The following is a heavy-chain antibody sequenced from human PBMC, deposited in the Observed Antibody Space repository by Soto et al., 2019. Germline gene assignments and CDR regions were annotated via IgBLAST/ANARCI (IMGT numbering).Heavy chain of an antibody. D-gene: IGHD3-9*01. J-gene: IGHJ5*02. CDR3: ARDWYFYILPGSVDWFDP. V-gene: IGHV1-18*01. CDR1: GYTFTTYG. Sequence: ASVKVSCKASGYTFTTYGITWVRQAPGQGLEWMGWISGYDGHTKYAQKFQGRVIMTTDTSTSTVYMDLRSLRSDDTAVYYCARDWYFYILPGSVDWFDPWGQGTLVPVSS. CDR2: ISGYDGHT.